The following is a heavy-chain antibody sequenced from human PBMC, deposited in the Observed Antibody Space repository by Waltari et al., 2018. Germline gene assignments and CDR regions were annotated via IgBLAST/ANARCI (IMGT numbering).Heavy chain of an antibody. Sequence: QVQLQESGPGLVRPSETLSLICSVSGDSITNYYWGGVRQTPGNGLECLSYISHSGTTRTNTSLKRRVTISVDRSKKQFSLRLDSVTAADTAVYYCARSFDFWSGYPLDYWGRGTLVTVSS. CDR1: GDSITNYY. D-gene: IGHD3-3*01. V-gene: IGHV4-59*01. J-gene: IGHJ4*02. CDR3: ARSFDFWSGYPLDY. CDR2: ISHSGTT.